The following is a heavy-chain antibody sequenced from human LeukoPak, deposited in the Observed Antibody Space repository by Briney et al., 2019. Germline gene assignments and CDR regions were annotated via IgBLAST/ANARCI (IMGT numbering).Heavy chain of an antibody. J-gene: IGHJ4*02. CDR3: ARRDPRGTHYYGSGSFRPGGFDY. V-gene: IGHV4-34*01. D-gene: IGHD3-10*01. CDR1: GGSFSGYY. Sequence: SETLSLTCAVYGGSFSGYYWSWIRQPSGKGLEWIGEINHSGSTNYNPSLKSRVTISVDTSKNQFSLKLSSVTAADTAVYYCARRDPRGTHYYGSGSFRPGGFDYWGQGTLVTVSS. CDR2: INHSGST.